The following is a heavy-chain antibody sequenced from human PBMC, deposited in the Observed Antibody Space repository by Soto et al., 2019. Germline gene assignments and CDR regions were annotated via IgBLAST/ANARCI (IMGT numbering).Heavy chain of an antibody. D-gene: IGHD2-21*02. CDR1: GFTFSNYN. J-gene: IGHJ4*02. Sequence: GGSLRLSCAASGFTFSNYNMKWVRQAPGKGLEWVSFISSSSTYISYADSVKGRFTISRDNAKNSLYLQMSSLRADDTAVYYCARGDGDYWGQGILVTVSS. V-gene: IGHV3-21*01. CDR3: ARGDGDY. CDR2: ISSSSTYI.